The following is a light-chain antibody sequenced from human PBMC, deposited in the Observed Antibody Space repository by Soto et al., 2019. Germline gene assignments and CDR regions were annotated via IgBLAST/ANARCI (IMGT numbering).Light chain of an antibody. J-gene: IGKJ4*01. CDR2: AAS. V-gene: IGKV1-39*01. CDR1: QSINSY. CDR3: QQSYSTPRT. Sequence: DIQMTQSPSSLSASVGDRVTITCRASQSINSYLNWYQQKPGKAPKLLIYAASSLQTGVPSRFSGSGSGTDFTLTISSLQPEDVATYYCQQSYSTPRTFGGGTKVDIK.